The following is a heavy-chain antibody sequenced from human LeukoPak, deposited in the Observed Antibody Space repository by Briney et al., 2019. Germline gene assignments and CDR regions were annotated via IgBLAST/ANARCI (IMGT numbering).Heavy chain of an antibody. CDR2: IYPGDSDT. Sequence: GESLKFSGKGSVYRFTSDWIGWVRQMRGKGLEWIGIIYPGDSDTRYSPSFQGQVTISADKSISTAYLQWSSLKASDTAMYYCAKGSSWYPAFDIWGQGTMVTVSS. CDR1: VYRFTSDW. J-gene: IGHJ3*02. V-gene: IGHV5-51*01. CDR3: AKGSSWYPAFDI. D-gene: IGHD6-13*01.